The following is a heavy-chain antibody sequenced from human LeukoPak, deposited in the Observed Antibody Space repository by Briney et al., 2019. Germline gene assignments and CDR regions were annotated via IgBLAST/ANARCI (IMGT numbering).Heavy chain of an antibody. V-gene: IGHV4-39*01. D-gene: IGHD5-18*01. CDR3: ARGGYPYY. J-gene: IGHJ4*02. CDR2: IYFSGST. CDR1: GDSIRSSSYY. Sequence: SETLSLTCTVSGDSIRSSSYYWAWIRQPPGKGLEWIGSIYFSGSTYYNPSLRSRVTISVDTSKNQFSLKLSSVTAADTAVYYCARGGYPYYWGQGTLVTVSS.